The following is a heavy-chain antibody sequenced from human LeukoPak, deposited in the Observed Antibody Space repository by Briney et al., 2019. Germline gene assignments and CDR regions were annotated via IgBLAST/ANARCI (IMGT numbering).Heavy chain of an antibody. Sequence: PSETLSLTCTVSGGSISSSSYYWGWIRQPPGKGLEWIGSIYYSGSTYYNPSLKSRVTISVDTSKNQFSLKLGSVTAADTAVYYCARHFKQHLRSDAFDIWGQGTTVTVSS. CDR2: IYYSGST. D-gene: IGHD6-13*01. CDR1: GGSISSSSYY. J-gene: IGHJ3*02. CDR3: ARHFKQHLRSDAFDI. V-gene: IGHV4-39*01.